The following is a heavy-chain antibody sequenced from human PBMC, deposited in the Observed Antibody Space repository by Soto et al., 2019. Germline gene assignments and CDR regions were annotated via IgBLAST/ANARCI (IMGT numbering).Heavy chain of an antibody. CDR2: INPNNGFT. CDR3: ARGALTVANWFDP. J-gene: IGHJ5*02. V-gene: IGHV1-2*02. CDR1: GYTFTDYY. Sequence: QVKLVQSGAEVKKPGASVKVSCKASGYTFTDYYMNWVRQAPGQGLEWMGWINPNNGFTNYAQKFQGRVTMTRDTSISTAYMDLSRLRSDDTALYYCARGALTVANWFDPWGQGTQVTVSS. D-gene: IGHD6-19*01.